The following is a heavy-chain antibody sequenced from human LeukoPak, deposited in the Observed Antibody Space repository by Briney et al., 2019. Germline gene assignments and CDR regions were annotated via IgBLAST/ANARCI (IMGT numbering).Heavy chain of an antibody. J-gene: IGHJ1*01. D-gene: IGHD2-15*01. Sequence: PGGSLRLSCAASGFTVSSNSMNWVRQAPGKGLEWLSVIYGGGATYYADSVKGRFTISRDNSKNTLYLQMNSLKVDDTAVYYCARAMVAATLNNWGHGTLVTVSS. CDR1: GFTVSSNS. CDR2: IYGGGAT. V-gene: IGHV3-66*01. CDR3: ARAMVAATLNN.